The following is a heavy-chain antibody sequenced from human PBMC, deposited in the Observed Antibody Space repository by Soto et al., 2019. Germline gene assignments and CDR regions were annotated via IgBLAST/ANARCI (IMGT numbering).Heavy chain of an antibody. V-gene: IGHV1-69*13. Sequence: SVKVSCKASGGTFSSYAISWVRQAPGQGLEWMGGIIPIFGTANYAQKLQGRVTITADESTSTAYMELSSLRSEDTAVYYCARFNSGYSGYDDYYYYGMDVWGQGTTVTVSS. CDR1: GGTFSSYA. D-gene: IGHD5-12*01. CDR3: ARFNSGYSGYDDYYYYGMDV. J-gene: IGHJ6*02. CDR2: IIPIFGTA.